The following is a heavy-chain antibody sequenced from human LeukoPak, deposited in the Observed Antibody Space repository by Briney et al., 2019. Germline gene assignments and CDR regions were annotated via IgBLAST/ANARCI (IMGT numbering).Heavy chain of an antibody. D-gene: IGHD1-26*01. CDR1: GGSISSSSYY. CDR3: ARNSRGSYYNWFDP. Sequence: SETLSLTCTVSGGSISSSSYYWGWIRQPPGKGLEWIGSIYYSGSTYYDPSLKSRVTISVDTSKNQFSLKLSSVTAADTAVYYCARNSRGSYYNWFDPWGQGTLVTVSS. CDR2: IYYSGST. J-gene: IGHJ5*02. V-gene: IGHV4-39*07.